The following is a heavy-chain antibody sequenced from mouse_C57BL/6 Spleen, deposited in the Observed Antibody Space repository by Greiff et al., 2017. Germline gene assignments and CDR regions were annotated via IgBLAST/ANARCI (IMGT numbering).Heavy chain of an antibody. CDR3: ARAHGSSYVAWIAY. J-gene: IGHJ3*01. V-gene: IGHV1-9*01. CDR2: ILPGSGST. CDR1: GYTFTGYW. D-gene: IGHD1-1*01. Sequence: QVQLQQSGAELMKPGASVKLSCKATGYTFTGYWIEWVKQRPGHGLEWLGEILPGSGSTNYNEQFKGKATFTADTSSNTAYMQLGSRPTEDSAIYYCARAHGSSYVAWIAYWGQGTLVTVSA.